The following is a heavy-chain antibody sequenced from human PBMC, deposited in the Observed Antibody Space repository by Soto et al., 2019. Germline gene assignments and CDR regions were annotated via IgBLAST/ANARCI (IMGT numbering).Heavy chain of an antibody. Sequence: QEQLVQSGAEVQKPGSSLKVSCKATGGTFNNYGISWVRQAPGQGLEWMGGTIPLFGTTEYAQKFQGRVTITADKSTRTVYMELTSLKVEDTAVEFCARGAITVFGVVVGRMDVWGQGTKVTVSS. V-gene: IGHV1-69*06. CDR3: ARGAITVFGVVVGRMDV. J-gene: IGHJ6*02. CDR2: TIPLFGTT. D-gene: IGHD3-3*01. CDR1: GGTFNNYG.